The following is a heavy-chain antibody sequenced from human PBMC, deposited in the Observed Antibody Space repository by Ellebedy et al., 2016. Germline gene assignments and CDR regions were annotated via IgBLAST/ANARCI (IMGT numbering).Heavy chain of an antibody. Sequence: SETLSLXXTVSGGSISGNYYWAWIRPPPGKGLEWIGSFYYSGSTYYNPSLKSRVTISVDTSKNQFSLNLSSVTAADTAVYYCAKHQQWLVRLAFWGQGNLVTVAS. V-gene: IGHV4-39*01. CDR3: AKHQQWLVRLAF. CDR1: GGSISGNYY. CDR2: FYYSGST. D-gene: IGHD6-19*01. J-gene: IGHJ4*02.